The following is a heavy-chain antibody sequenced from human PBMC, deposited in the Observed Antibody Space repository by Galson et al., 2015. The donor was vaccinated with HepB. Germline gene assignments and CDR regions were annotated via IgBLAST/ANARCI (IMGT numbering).Heavy chain of an antibody. V-gene: IGHV3-64D*09. CDR2: ISSNGGST. D-gene: IGHD2-2*02. CDR3: VKTVVVVPAAIPFYYYYGMDV. J-gene: IGHJ6*02. Sequence: SLRLSCAASGFTFSSYAMHWVRQAPGKGLEYVSAISSNGGSTYYADSVKGRFTISRDNSKNTLYLQMSSLRAEDTAVYYCVKTVVVVPAAIPFYYYYGMDVWGQGTAVTVSS. CDR1: GFTFSSYA.